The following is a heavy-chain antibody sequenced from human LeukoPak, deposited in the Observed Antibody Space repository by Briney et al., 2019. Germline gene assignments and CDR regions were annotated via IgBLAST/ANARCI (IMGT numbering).Heavy chain of an antibody. J-gene: IGHJ2*01. Sequence: ASVKVSCKASGGTFTSYDINWVRQATGQGLEWMGWMNPNSGNTGYAQKFQGRVTITRNTSISTAYMELSSLRSEDTAVYYCARGKYYYGSGTYYTRSYDWYFDLWGRGTLVTVSS. D-gene: IGHD3-10*01. CDR3: ARGKYYYGSGTYYTRSYDWYFDL. CDR2: MNPNSGNT. V-gene: IGHV1-8*03. CDR1: GGTFTSYD.